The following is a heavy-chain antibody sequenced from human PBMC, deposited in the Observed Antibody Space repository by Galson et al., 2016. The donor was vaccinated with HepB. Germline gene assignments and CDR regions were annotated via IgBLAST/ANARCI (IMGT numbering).Heavy chain of an antibody. CDR3: ARRTYSSSWYLTFYWYFDL. D-gene: IGHD6-13*01. Sequence: IRQPPGKGLEWIGSIYYSGSTYYNPSLKSRVTISVDTSKNQFSLKLSSVTAADTAVYYCARRTYSSSWYLTFYWYFDLWGRGTLVTVSS. J-gene: IGHJ2*01. CDR2: IYYSGST. V-gene: IGHV4-39*01.